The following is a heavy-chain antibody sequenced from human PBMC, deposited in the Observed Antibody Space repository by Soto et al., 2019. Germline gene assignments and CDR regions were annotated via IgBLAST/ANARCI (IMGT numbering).Heavy chain of an antibody. Sequence: SETLSLTCTVSGGSISSYYWSWIRQPPGKGLEWIGYIYYSGITNYNPSLKSRVTISVDTSKNQFSLKLSSVAAADTAVYYCARRVRWSLDYWGQGTLVTVSS. D-gene: IGHD4-17*01. J-gene: IGHJ4*02. CDR1: GGSISSYY. CDR3: ARRVRWSLDY. CDR2: IYYSGIT. V-gene: IGHV4-59*08.